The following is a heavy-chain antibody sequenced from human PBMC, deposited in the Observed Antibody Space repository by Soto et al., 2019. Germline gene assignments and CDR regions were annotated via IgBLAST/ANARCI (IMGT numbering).Heavy chain of an antibody. Sequence: EVQLVESGGGLVQPGGSLRLSCAASGFTSSSYWIHWVRQAPGKGLVWVSRISNDGSSTNYADSVKGRFTISRDNAKNTLYLQMNRLRAEDTAVYYCARDTYYYDSSDHFSADAFDIWGQGTMVTVSS. D-gene: IGHD3-22*01. J-gene: IGHJ3*02. CDR2: ISNDGSST. V-gene: IGHV3-74*01. CDR3: ARDTYYYDSSDHFSADAFDI. CDR1: GFTSSSYW.